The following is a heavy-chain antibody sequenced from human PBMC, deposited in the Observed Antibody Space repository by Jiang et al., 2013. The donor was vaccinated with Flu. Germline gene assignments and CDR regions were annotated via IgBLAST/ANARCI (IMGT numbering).Heavy chain of an antibody. CDR3: ARVPSSRWYRIWFDP. D-gene: IGHD2-2*01. J-gene: IGHJ5*01. CDR1: GGSISSYY. CDR2: MYINGTT. Sequence: LLKPSETLSLTCTVSGGSISSYYWSWIRQPAGKGLEWLGRMYINGTTNYNPSLKSRVTMSADTSKNQFSLKLTSVTAADTAVYFCARVPSSRWYRIWFDPWGQGTMVTVSS. V-gene: IGHV4-4*07.